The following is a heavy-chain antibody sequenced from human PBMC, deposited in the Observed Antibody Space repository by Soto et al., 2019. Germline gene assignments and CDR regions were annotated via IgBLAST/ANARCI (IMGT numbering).Heavy chain of an antibody. J-gene: IGHJ4*02. CDR2: IYRDGAT. V-gene: IGHV4-31*02. CDR1: GASIKSGDNF. D-gene: IGHD2-21*01. Sequence: SETLSLICSVSGASIKSGDNFWTWIRQRPGKGLEWIGYIYRDGATYSNPSLKSRVSLSVDTSKNEFSLRVTSVTAADTAIYCCARHAYRAVVERFDYWGRGTPVTVAS. CDR3: ARHAYRAVVERFDY.